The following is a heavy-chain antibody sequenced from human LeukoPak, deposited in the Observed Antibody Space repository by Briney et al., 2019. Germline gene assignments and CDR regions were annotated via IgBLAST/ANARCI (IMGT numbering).Heavy chain of an antibody. D-gene: IGHD3-22*01. J-gene: IGHJ3*02. V-gene: IGHV4-59*04. CDR2: IYYSGST. Sequence: SETLSLTCTVSGGSISSYYWSWIRQPAGKGLEWIGSIYYSGSTYYNPSLKSRVTISVDTSKNQFSLKLSSVTAADTAVYYCARGPYKYDGSGAFDIWGQGTMVTVSS. CDR1: GGSISSYY. CDR3: ARGPYKYDGSGAFDI.